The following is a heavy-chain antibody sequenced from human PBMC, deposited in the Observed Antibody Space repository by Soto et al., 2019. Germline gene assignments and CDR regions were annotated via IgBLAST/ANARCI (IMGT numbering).Heavy chain of an antibody. D-gene: IGHD6-13*01. CDR2: IYYSGST. Sequence: LSLTCTVSGGSISSGDYYWSWIRQPPGKGLEWIGYIYYSGSTYYNPSLKSRVTISVDTSKNQFSLKLSSVTAADTAVYYCAREEFSGIAAAGFDYWGQGTLVTV. CDR3: AREEFSGIAAAGFDY. J-gene: IGHJ4*02. CDR1: GGSISSGDYY. V-gene: IGHV4-30-4*01.